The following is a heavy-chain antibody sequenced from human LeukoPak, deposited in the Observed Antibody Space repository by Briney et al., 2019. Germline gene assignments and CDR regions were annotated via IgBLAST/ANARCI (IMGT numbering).Heavy chain of an antibody. Sequence: ASVKVSCRASGYTFTSYGISWVRQAPGQGLEWMGWISAYNGNTNYAQKLQGRVTMTTDTSTSTAYMELRSLRSDDTAVYYCARAESSGWNNWFDPWGQGTLVTVSS. J-gene: IGHJ5*02. CDR3: ARAESSGWNNWFDP. CDR1: GYTFTSYG. CDR2: ISAYNGNT. D-gene: IGHD6-19*01. V-gene: IGHV1-18*01.